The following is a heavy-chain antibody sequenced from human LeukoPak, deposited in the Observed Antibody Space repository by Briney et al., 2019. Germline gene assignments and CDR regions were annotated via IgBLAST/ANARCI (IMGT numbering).Heavy chain of an antibody. CDR2: IYYSGST. V-gene: IGHV4-30-4*01. CDR3: ARERFLEWSLPMDV. D-gene: IGHD3-3*01. CDR1: GGSISSGDYY. J-gene: IGHJ6*02. Sequence: SETLSLTCTVSGGSISSGDYYWSWIRQPPGKGLEWIGYIYYSGSTYYNPSLKGRVTISVDTSKNQFSLKLCSVTAADTAVYYCARERFLEWSLPMDVWGQGTTVTVSS.